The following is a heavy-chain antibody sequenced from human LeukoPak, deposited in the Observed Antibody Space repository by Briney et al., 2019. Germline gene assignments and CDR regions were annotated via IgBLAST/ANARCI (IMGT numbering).Heavy chain of an antibody. V-gene: IGHV4-59*01. Sequence: SETLSLTCTVSGGSISSYYWSWIRQPPGKGLEWIGYIYYSGSTNNSPSLKSRVTISVDTSKNQFSLKLSSVTAADTAVYYCARGEAAASASWFASWGQGTLVTVSS. CDR2: IYYSGST. D-gene: IGHD6-13*01. CDR1: GGSISSYY. CDR3: ARGEAAASASWFAS. J-gene: IGHJ5*01.